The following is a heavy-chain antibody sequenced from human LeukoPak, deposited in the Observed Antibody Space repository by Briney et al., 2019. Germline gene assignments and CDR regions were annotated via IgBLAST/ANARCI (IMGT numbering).Heavy chain of an antibody. D-gene: IGHD3-10*01. V-gene: IGHV3-9*01. Sequence: GGSLRLSCAASGFTFDDCAMHWVRQTPGKGLEWVSSISWNSGPIAYADFVKGRFTISRDNAKNSLYLQMNSLRAEDTAFYYCAKDIDYGSGTYFKSFDYWGQGILVTVSS. CDR3: AKDIDYGSGTYFKSFDY. J-gene: IGHJ4*02. CDR2: ISWNSGPI. CDR1: GFTFDDCA.